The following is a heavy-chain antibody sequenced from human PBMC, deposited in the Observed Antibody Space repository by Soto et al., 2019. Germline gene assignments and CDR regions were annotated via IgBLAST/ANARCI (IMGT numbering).Heavy chain of an antibody. J-gene: IGHJ4*02. CDR2: INPSGGST. CDR1: GYTFTSYY. D-gene: IGHD5-12*01. V-gene: IGHV1-46*03. CDR3: ARDEYSGYKFDY. Sequence: QVQLVQSGAEVKKPGASVKVSCKASGYTFTSYYMHWVRQAPGQGLEWMGIINPSGGSTSYAQKLQGRVTMTRDTSTSTVYMELRSLRSEDTAVYYCARDEYSGYKFDYWGQGTLVTVSS.